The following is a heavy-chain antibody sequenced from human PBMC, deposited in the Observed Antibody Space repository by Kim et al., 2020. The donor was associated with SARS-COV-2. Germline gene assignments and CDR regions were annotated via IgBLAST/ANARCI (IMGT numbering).Heavy chain of an antibody. V-gene: IGHV3-23*01. Sequence: GGSLRLSCAASGFTFSSYAMSWVRQAPGKGLEWVSAISGSGGSTYYADSVKGRFIISRDNSKNTLYLQMNSLRAEDTAVYYCAKDGGITIFGVVITYYFDYWGQGTLVTVSS. J-gene: IGHJ4*02. D-gene: IGHD3-3*01. CDR2: ISGSGGST. CDR3: AKDGGITIFGVVITYYFDY. CDR1: GFTFSSYA.